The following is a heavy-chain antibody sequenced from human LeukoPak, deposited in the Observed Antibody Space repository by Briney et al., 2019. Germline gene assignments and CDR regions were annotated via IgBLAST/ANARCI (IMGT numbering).Heavy chain of an antibody. V-gene: IGHV3-49*04. Sequence: GGSLRLSCAASGFTFSSYSMNWVRQAPGKGLEWVGFIRSKAYGGTTEYAASVKGRFTISRDDSKSIAYLQMNSLKTEDTAVYYCTRSPSGWYNYWGQGTLVTVSS. J-gene: IGHJ4*02. CDR3: TRSPSGWYNY. CDR1: GFTFSSYS. D-gene: IGHD6-19*01. CDR2: IRSKAYGGTT.